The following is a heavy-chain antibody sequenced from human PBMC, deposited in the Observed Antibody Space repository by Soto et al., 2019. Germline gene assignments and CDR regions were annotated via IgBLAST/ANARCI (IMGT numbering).Heavy chain of an antibody. CDR2: ISYDGSNK. D-gene: IGHD2-21*02. J-gene: IGHJ4*02. CDR3: AKEGSADCGGDCYPDY. Sequence: QVQLVESGGGVVQPGRSLRLSCAASGFTFSSYGMHWVRQAPGKGLECVAVISYDGSNKYYADSVKGRFTISRDNSKNTLYLQMNSLRAEDTAVYYCAKEGSADCGGDCYPDYWGQGTLVTVSS. V-gene: IGHV3-30*18. CDR1: GFTFSSYG.